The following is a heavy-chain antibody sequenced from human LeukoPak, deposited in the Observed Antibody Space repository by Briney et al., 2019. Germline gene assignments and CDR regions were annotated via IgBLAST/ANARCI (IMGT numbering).Heavy chain of an antibody. CDR1: GSIGSNNY. CDR3: ARDEYGVDY. V-gene: IGHV3-53*01. Sequence: GGPLSLSFAAAGSIGSNNYMSGFRQPPGKGLEWASFIYSGGSTYYADSVKGRFTISRDNSKSTLYLQMNSLRAEDTAVYYCARDEYGVDYWGQGTLVTVSS. D-gene: IGHD4-17*01. CDR2: IYSGGST. J-gene: IGHJ4*02.